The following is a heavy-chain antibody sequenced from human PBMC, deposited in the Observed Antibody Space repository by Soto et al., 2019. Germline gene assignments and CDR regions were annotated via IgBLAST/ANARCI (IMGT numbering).Heavy chain of an antibody. Sequence: NPSETLSLTCTVSGGSISSYYWSWIRQPPGKGLEWIGYIYYSGSTNYNPSLKSRVTISVDTSKNQFSLKLSSVTAADTAVYYCAGMDRVTMIVVVITSAFDIWGQGTMVTVSS. CDR1: GGSISSYY. V-gene: IGHV4-59*01. CDR2: IYYSGST. D-gene: IGHD3-22*01. J-gene: IGHJ3*02. CDR3: AGMDRVTMIVVVITSAFDI.